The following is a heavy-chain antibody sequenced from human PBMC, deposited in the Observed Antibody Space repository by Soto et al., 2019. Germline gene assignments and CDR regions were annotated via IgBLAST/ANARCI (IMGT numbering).Heavy chain of an antibody. CDR3: ARDQNPAMSSHYYGMDV. V-gene: IGHV3-30-3*01. J-gene: IGHJ6*02. CDR2: ISDDGVYK. CDR1: GFSFSSYA. D-gene: IGHD5-18*01. Sequence: QVQLVESGGGVVQTGRSLRLSCAASGFSFSSYAIHWVRQAPGKGLEWVVVISDDGVYKFYADSVKGRVTISRDNSKNTLSLQVDSLRVEDTAVYYCARDQNPAMSSHYYGMDVWGQGTTVTVSS.